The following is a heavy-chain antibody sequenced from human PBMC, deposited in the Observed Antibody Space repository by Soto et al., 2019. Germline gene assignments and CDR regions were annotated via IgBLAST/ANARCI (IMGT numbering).Heavy chain of an antibody. J-gene: IGHJ6*03. Sequence: QVQLVQSGAVVKKPGASVKVSCKASGYTFTGYYMHWVRQAPGQGLEWMGWINHNSGGTNYAQKFQAWVTMTRYTSISTAYMELSRPRADATAVYYCASQRLGYYCVDVWGKGTTVTVSS. V-gene: IGHV1-2*04. CDR1: GYTFTGYY. CDR2: INHNSGGT. CDR3: ASQRLGYYCVDV.